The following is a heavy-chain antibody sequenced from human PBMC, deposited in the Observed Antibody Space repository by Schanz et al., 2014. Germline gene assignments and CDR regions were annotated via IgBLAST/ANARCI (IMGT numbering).Heavy chain of an antibody. V-gene: IGHV3-23*01. J-gene: IGHJ4*02. Sequence: DVQLLESGGGLVQPGESLRLSCAASGFTFTTYAMTWVRQAPGKGLEWVSLVSASGGGPFYADSVKGRFTISRDNYKNTLYLQMNSLRAEDTAVYYCVPMSIAAHWGQGTLVTVSS. D-gene: IGHD6-6*01. CDR2: VSASGGGP. CDR1: GFTFTTYA. CDR3: VPMSIAAH.